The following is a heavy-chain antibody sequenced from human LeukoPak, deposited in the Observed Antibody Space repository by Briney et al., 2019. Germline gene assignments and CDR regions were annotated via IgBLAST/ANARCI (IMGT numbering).Heavy chain of an antibody. CDR2: FYYSGST. CDR3: ARDRGQWLLNWFDP. CDR1: GGSISSYY. D-gene: IGHD6-19*01. Sequence: PSETLSLTCTVSGGSISSYYWSWIRHPPGKGLEWIGYFYYSGSTNYNPSLKSRVTISVDTSKNQFSLKLSSVTAADTAVYYCARDRGQWLLNWFDPWGQGTLVTVSS. V-gene: IGHV4-59*01. J-gene: IGHJ5*02.